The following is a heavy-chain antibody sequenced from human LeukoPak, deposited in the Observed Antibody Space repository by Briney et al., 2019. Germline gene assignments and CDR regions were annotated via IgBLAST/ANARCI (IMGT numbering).Heavy chain of an antibody. CDR2: IYSGGST. V-gene: IGHV3-53*01. CDR3: ARGGYSSGDAFDI. CDR1: GFTVSSNY. J-gene: IGHJ3*02. D-gene: IGHD6-19*01. Sequence: GGSLRLSCAASGFTVSSNYMSWVRQAPGQGLEWVSVIYSGGSTYYADSVKGGFTISRDNSKNTLYLQMNSLRAEDTAVYYCARGGYSSGDAFDIWGQGTMVTVSS.